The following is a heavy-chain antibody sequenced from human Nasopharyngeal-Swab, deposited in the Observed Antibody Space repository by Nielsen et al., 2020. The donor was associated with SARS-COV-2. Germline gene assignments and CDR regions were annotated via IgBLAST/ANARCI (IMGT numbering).Heavy chain of an antibody. D-gene: IGHD4-11*01. Sequence: GESLKISCAASGFTFSDHSMIWVRQAPGQGLEWVSYISGSGSTLYYADSVKGRFTISRDNSKNTLYLQMNSLRAEDTAVYYCAKVPSTVTTLPPDYWGQGTLVTVSS. CDR2: ISGSGSTL. CDR3: AKVPSTVTTLPPDY. CDR1: GFTFSDHS. V-gene: IGHV3-48*01. J-gene: IGHJ4*02.